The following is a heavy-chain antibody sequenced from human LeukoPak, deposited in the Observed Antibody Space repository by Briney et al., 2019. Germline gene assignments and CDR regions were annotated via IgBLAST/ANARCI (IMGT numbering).Heavy chain of an antibody. CDR2: ISYGGIR. CDR1: GFTFSSYG. Sequence: QPGRSLRLSCAASGFTFSSYGMDWVRQAPGKGLEWVAGISYGGIRYHAESVKGRFTISRDNSKNTLYLQMNSLRAEDTAVYYCANGLAQGMAAQGMAVANRLFEYWGQGTLVTVSS. D-gene: IGHD6-19*01. J-gene: IGHJ4*02. CDR3: ANGLAQGMAAQGMAVANRLFEY. V-gene: IGHV3-30*18.